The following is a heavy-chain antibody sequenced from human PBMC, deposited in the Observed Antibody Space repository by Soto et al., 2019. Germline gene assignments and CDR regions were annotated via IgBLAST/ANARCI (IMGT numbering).Heavy chain of an antibody. V-gene: IGHV1-18*01. CDR2: ISAYNGNT. J-gene: IGHJ6*02. D-gene: IGHD2-2*02. CDR1: GYTFTSYG. Sequence: QVPLVQSGAEVKKPGASVKVSCKASGYTFTSYGISWVRQAPGQGLEWMGWISAYNGNTNYAQKLQGRVTMTTDTSTSTAYMELRSLRSDDTAVSYCTRRIVVVPAAIRYCYGMDVWGQGTTVTVSS. CDR3: TRRIVVVPAAIRYCYGMDV.